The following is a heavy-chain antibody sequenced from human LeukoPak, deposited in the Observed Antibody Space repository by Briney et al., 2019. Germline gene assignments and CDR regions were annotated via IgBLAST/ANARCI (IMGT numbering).Heavy chain of an antibody. CDR3: ASGYSRSSNDY. Sequence: GGSLRLSCAASGFSISTYWMAWVRQAPGKRPEWVANIRQDGQETYYVDSVKGRFSISRDNAKNSLDLQMNSLRAEDTAVYYCASGYSRSSNDYWGQGTLVTVSS. V-gene: IGHV3-7*01. J-gene: IGHJ4*02. CDR1: GFSISTYW. CDR2: IRQDGQET. D-gene: IGHD6-6*01.